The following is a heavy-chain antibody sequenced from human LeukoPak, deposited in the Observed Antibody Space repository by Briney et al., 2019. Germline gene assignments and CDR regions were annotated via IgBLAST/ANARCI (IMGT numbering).Heavy chain of an antibody. CDR3: ARCITGAPLYYYYYMDV. Sequence: SVKVSCKASGGTFSSYAISWVRQAPGQGLEWMGGIIPIFGTANYAQKFQGRVTITTDESTSTAYTELSSLRSEDTAVYYCARCITGAPLYYYYYMDVWGKGTTVTVSS. V-gene: IGHV1-69*05. D-gene: IGHD1-20*01. CDR1: GGTFSSYA. CDR2: IIPIFGTA. J-gene: IGHJ6*03.